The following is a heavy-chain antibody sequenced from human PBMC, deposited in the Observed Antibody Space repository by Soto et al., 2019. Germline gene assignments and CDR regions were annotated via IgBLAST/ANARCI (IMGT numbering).Heavy chain of an antibody. Sequence: EVQLVESGGVVVQPGGSLRLSCAASGFTFDDYTMHWVRQAPGKGLEWVSLISWDGGSTYYADSVKGRFTISRDNSKNSLYLQMNSLRTEDTALYYCAKGHYGDSHYPIFHYWGQGTLVTVAS. CDR2: ISWDGGST. CDR3: AKGHYGDSHYPIFHY. V-gene: IGHV3-43*01. D-gene: IGHD4-17*01. CDR1: GFTFDDYT. J-gene: IGHJ4*02.